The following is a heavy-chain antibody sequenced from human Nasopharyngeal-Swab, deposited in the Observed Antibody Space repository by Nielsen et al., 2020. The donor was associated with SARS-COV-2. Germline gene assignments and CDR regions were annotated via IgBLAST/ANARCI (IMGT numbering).Heavy chain of an antibody. V-gene: IGHV3-48*04. CDR2: ITSGNSV. Sequence: GESLKISCAASGFSFSSYTMTWVRQAPGKGLQWISYITSGNSVQYADSVRGRFTISRDNAKNSLYPQMNSLTAEDTAVYYCARERGGGYGDYWGQGTLVTVSS. CDR1: GFSFSSYT. D-gene: IGHD5-12*01. CDR3: ARERGGGYGDY. J-gene: IGHJ4*02.